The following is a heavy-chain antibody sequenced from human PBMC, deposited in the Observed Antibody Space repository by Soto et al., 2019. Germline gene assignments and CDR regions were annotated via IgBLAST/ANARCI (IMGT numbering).Heavy chain of an antibody. V-gene: IGHV4-4*02. J-gene: IGHJ6*02. Sequence: QVQLQEWGPGLVKPSGTLSLTCAVSGGSISSSNWWTWVRQPPGKGLEWIGEIYHSGSTNYNPSRNMRVPISVDKSKNPFPLQVTSVTAADTAVYYCAILLRSAYGMDVWGQGTTVTVS. CDR3: AILLRSAYGMDV. D-gene: IGHD4-17*01. CDR1: GGSISSSNW. CDR2: IYHSGST.